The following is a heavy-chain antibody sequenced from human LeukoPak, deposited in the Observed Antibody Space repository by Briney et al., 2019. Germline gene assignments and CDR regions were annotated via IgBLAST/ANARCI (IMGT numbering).Heavy chain of an antibody. CDR3: ARAAYCSSTSCLYYFDY. CDR2: IIPIFGTA. D-gene: IGHD2-2*01. J-gene: IGHJ4*02. V-gene: IGHV1-69*05. CDR1: GGTFSSYA. Sequence: SVKVSYKASGGTFSSYAISWVRQAPGQGLEWMGGIIPIFGTANYAQKFQGRVTITTDESTSTAYMELSSLRSEDTAVYYCARAAYCSSTSCLYYFDYWGQGTLVTVSS.